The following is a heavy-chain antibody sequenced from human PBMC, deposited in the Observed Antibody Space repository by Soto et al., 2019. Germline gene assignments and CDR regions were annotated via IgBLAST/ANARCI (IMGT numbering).Heavy chain of an antibody. D-gene: IGHD4-17*01. CDR3: ARRLYGDDWFDP. CDR2: IYYSGTK. CDR1: AGSISSGDYY. J-gene: IGHJ5*02. Sequence: QVHLQESGPGLVKPSQTLSLTCTVSAGSISSGDYYWNWIRQPPGKGLVWIGYIYYSGTKYYNPYLTRRIIISIDTSKNQFSLKLSSVTAADTAVYYCARRLYGDDWFDPWGQGTLVTVSS. V-gene: IGHV4-30-4*01.